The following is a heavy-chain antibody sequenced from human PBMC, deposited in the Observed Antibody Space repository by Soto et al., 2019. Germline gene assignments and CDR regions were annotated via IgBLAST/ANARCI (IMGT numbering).Heavy chain of an antibody. CDR3: ARRTTDTSGSYYGAQSDAFDI. Sequence: PGASLKISCKGSGYSFPSDWIGWVRQMPGKGLEWMGGIYPADSDTRYSPAFQGQVTISADKSIRTAYLQWSSLKASDTAMYYCARRTTDTSGSYYGAQSDAFDIWGQGTMVTVSS. V-gene: IGHV5-51*01. D-gene: IGHD1-26*01. CDR2: IYPADSDT. J-gene: IGHJ3*02. CDR1: GYSFPSDW.